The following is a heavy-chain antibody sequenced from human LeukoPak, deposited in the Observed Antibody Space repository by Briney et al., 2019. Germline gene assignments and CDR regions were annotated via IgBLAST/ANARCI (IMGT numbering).Heavy chain of an antibody. CDR2: INPSGGST. CDR3: ARDSYYYDSSGSVARLGN. Sequence: ASVNVSCQASGYTFTSYYMLWVRQAPGQGLEWMGIINPSGGSTSYAQKFQGRVTMTRDTSTSTVYMELSSLRSEDTAVYYCARDSYYYDSSGSVARLGNWGQGTLVTVSS. CDR1: GYTFTSYY. J-gene: IGHJ4*02. D-gene: IGHD3-22*01. V-gene: IGHV1-46*01.